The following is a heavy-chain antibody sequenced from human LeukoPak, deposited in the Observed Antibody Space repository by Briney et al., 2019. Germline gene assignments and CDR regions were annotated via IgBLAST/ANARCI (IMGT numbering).Heavy chain of an antibody. CDR2: ISSSSSTI. CDR3: ARAQYYSDSTGYYYLHY. D-gene: IGHD3-22*01. J-gene: IGHJ4*02. Sequence: GGSLRLSCVGSGFTFSSYHMNWVRQAPGKGLEWVSYISSSSSTIYYADSVKGRFTISRDNAKNSLYLQTNSLRAKDTAVYYCARAQYYSDSTGYYYLHYWGQGTLVTVSS. CDR1: GFTFSSYH. V-gene: IGHV3-48*01.